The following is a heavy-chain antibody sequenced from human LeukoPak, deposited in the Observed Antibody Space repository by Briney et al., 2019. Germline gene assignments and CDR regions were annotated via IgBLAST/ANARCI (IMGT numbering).Heavy chain of an antibody. CDR2: INHSGST. CDR1: GGSFSGYY. V-gene: IGHV4-34*01. J-gene: IGHJ4*02. D-gene: IGHD3-22*01. CDR3: ARGWYYYDSSGYYHGQADY. Sequence: SETLSLTCAVYGGSFSGYYWSWIRQPPGKGLEWIGEINHSGSTNYNPSLKSRVTISVDTSKNQFSLKLSSVTAADTAVYYCARGWYYYDSSGYYHGQADYWGQGTLVTVSS.